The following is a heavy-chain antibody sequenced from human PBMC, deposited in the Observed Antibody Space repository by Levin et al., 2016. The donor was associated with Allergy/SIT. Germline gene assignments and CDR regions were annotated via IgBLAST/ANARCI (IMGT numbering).Heavy chain of an antibody. CDR2: TYYRSKWYN. J-gene: IGHJ6*02. CDR3: ARVAITGESGMDV. Sequence: WIRQSPSRGLEWLGRTYYRSKWYNDYAVSVKSRITINPDTSKNQFSLQLNSVTPEDTAVYYCARVAITGESGMDVWGQGTTVTVSS. V-gene: IGHV6-1*01. D-gene: IGHD7-27*01.